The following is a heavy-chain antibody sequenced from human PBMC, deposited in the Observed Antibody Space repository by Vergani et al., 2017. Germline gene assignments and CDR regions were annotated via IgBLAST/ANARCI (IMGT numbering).Heavy chain of an antibody. CDR1: GFTFSSYG. CDR3: AKDENYDSSGYSNWFDP. V-gene: IGHV3-30*18. D-gene: IGHD3-22*01. CDR2: ISYDGSNK. J-gene: IGHJ5*02. Sequence: VQLVESGGGLVQPGGSLRLSCAASGFTFSSYGMHWVRQAPGKGLEWVAVISYDGSNKYYADSVKGRFTISRDNSKNTLYLQMNSLRAEDTAVYYCAKDENYDSSGYSNWFDPWGQGTLVTVSS.